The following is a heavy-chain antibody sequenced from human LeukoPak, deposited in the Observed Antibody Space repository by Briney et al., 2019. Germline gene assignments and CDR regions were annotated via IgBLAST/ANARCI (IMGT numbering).Heavy chain of an antibody. J-gene: IGHJ3*02. CDR1: GDSVSSYY. CDR3: VRDWEGFNFDI. CDR2: MHNGGTI. Sequence: PSETLSLTCTVSGDSVSSYYWSWIRQPPGEGLEWIAYMHNGGTISYNPSLRTRVTMSVDTSKNQFSLNLRSVTAADTAVYYCVRDWEGFNFDIWGQGTKVTVSS. V-gene: IGHV4-59*02. D-gene: IGHD1-26*01.